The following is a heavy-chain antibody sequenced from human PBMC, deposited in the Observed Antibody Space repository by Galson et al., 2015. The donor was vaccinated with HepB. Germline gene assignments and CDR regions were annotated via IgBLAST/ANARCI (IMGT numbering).Heavy chain of an antibody. CDR3: ARVLPSSSSPYYYYGMDV. CDR2: IYYSGST. D-gene: IGHD6-6*01. J-gene: IGHJ6*02. Sequence: TLSLTCTVSGGSISSGGYSWSWIRQHPGKGLEWIGYIYYSGSTYYNPSLKSRVTISVDTSKNQISLKLSSVTAADTAVYYCARVLPSSSSPYYYYGMDVWGQGTTVTVSS. V-gene: IGHV4-31*03. CDR1: GGSISSGGYS.